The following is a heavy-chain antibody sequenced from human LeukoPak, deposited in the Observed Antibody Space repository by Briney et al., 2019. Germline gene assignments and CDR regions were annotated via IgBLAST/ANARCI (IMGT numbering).Heavy chain of an antibody. Sequence: GGSLRLSCAASGFTFSSYSMNWVRQAPGKGLERVSSISSSSSYIYYADSVKGRFTISRDNAKNSLYLQMNSLRAEDTAVYYCARDGYYYDSSGYYSINGMDVWGQGTTVTVSS. CDR1: GFTFSSYS. V-gene: IGHV3-21*01. J-gene: IGHJ6*02. D-gene: IGHD3-22*01. CDR3: ARDGYYYDSSGYYSINGMDV. CDR2: ISSSSSYI.